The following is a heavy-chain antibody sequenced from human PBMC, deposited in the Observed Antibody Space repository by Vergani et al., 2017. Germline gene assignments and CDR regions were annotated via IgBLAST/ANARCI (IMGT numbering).Heavy chain of an antibody. CDR1: GFTFSSYA. Sequence: EVQLLESGGGLVQPGGSLRLSCAASGFTFSSYAMSWVRQAPGKGLDWVSAISGSGGSTYYADSVKGRFTISRDNSKNTLYLQLNSLRAEDTAVYDCAKYPDIVVVRGYFQHWGQGTLVTVSA. V-gene: IGHV3-23*01. CDR2: ISGSGGST. D-gene: IGHD2-2*01. CDR3: AKYPDIVVVRGYFQH. J-gene: IGHJ1*01.